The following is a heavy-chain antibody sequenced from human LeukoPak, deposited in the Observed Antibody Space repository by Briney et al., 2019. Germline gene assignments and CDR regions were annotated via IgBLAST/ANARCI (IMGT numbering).Heavy chain of an antibody. CDR1: GGSISSYY. V-gene: IGHV4-59*08. D-gene: IGHD3-9*01. CDR3: ARGSEGGFFDWSSSFDY. CDR2: IYDSGSA. J-gene: IGHJ4*02. Sequence: SETLSLTCTVSGGSISSYYWSWIRQPPGKGLEWIGYIYDSGSANHNPSLKSRVTISLNTSKNQFSLRLSSVTAADTAVYYCARGSEGGFFDWSSSFDYWGQGALVTVSS.